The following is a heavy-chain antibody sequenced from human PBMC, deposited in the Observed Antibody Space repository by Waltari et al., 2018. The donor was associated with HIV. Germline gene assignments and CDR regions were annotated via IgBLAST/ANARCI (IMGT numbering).Heavy chain of an antibody. Sequence: QVQLVQYGSEVKKPGASLKVSCKASGYMFTSYDINWVRQAPGQGLEWMGWINTKTGTPTYAQDFTGRFVFSLDTSVSTAYLQISSLKPDDTAVYYCARTDSMTGFGGSWFDPWGQGTLVTVSP. J-gene: IGHJ5*02. CDR3: ARTDSMTGFGGSWFDP. D-gene: IGHD3-10*01. CDR1: GYMFTSYD. CDR2: INTKTGTP. V-gene: IGHV7-4-1*02.